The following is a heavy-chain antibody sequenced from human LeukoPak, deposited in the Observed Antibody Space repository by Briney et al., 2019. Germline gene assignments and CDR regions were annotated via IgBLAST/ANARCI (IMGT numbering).Heavy chain of an antibody. J-gene: IGHJ4*02. CDR1: GFTFSSYG. V-gene: IGHV3-30*18. CDR3: AKQAHRPEALYYFVY. Sequence: GGSLRLSCAASGFTFSSYGMHWVRQGPGKGLEWVAVISYDGSNKYYADSVKGRFTISRDNSKNTLYLQMNSLRAEDTAVYYCAKQAHRPEALYYFVYWGQGTLVTVSS. CDR2: ISYDGSNK.